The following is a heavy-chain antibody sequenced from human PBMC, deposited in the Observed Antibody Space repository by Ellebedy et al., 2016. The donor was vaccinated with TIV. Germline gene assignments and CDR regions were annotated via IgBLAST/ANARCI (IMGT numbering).Heavy chain of an antibody. CDR1: GGSISSSSYY. V-gene: IGHV4-39*07. J-gene: IGHJ4*02. Sequence: GSLRLSCTVSGGSISSSSYYWGWIRQPPGKGLEWIGSIYYSGSTYYNPSLNSRVTISVDTSKNQFSPKLSSGTASDTAVYYCARGAGSSGWYYWGQGTLVTVSS. CDR2: IYYSGST. CDR3: ARGAGSSGWYY. D-gene: IGHD6-19*01.